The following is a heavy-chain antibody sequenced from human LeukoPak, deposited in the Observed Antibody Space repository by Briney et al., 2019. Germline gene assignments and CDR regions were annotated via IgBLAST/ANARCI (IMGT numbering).Heavy chain of an antibody. D-gene: IGHD4-17*01. CDR1: GGSISGSRSY. V-gene: IGHV4-39*01. CDR3: ARQLSYGDYPIHYYYGMDV. CDR2: IYYSGST. Sequence: SETLSLTCTVSGGSISGSRSYWGWIRQPPGKGLEWIGTIYYSGSTYYNPSLKSRVIISVDTSKNQFSLKLSSVTAADTAVYYCARQLSYGDYPIHYYYGMDVWGQGTTVTVSS. J-gene: IGHJ6*02.